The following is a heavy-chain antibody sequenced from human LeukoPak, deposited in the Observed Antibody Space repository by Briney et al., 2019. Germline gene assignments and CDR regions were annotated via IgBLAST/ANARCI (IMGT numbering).Heavy chain of an antibody. J-gene: IGHJ3*02. V-gene: IGHV4-59*01. CDR1: GGSISSYY. CDR3: ARGNYYDSRTYYRAFDI. Sequence: SETLSLTCTVSGGSISSYYWNWIRQPPGKGLEWIGYMYYSGSTNYNPSLKSRVTISVDASKNQFSLKLSSATAADTAVYYCARGNYYDSRTYYRAFDIWGPGTMVTVSS. D-gene: IGHD3-22*01. CDR2: MYYSGST.